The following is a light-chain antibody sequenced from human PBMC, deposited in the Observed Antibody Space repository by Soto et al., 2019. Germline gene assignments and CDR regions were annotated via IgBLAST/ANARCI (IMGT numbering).Light chain of an antibody. CDR3: CAYTDSRTHI. Sequence: QTVLTQPASVSGSTGQTITISCTGTSSDVGGYYYVSWSQQHTGKAPTLIIFEVSYRPSGISNRFSASKSGDTASLTTSGLQADDEADYYFCAYTDSRTHIFGSGTKGTV. V-gene: IGLV2-14*01. CDR1: SSDVGGYYY. J-gene: IGLJ1*01. CDR2: EVS.